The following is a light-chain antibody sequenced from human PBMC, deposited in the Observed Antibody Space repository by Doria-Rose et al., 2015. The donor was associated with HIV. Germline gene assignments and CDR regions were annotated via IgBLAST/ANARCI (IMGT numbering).Light chain of an antibody. V-gene: IGKV1-39*01. CDR1: QTIRNW. Sequence: DIRMTQSPSTLSASVWDRVTITCRASQTIRNWLAWYQQKPGKAPKLLIYAASSLQSGVPSRFSGSGSGTDFTLTISSLQPEDFATYYCQQSYSTPVTFGQGTRLEIK. CDR3: QQSYSTPVT. J-gene: IGKJ5*01. CDR2: AAS.